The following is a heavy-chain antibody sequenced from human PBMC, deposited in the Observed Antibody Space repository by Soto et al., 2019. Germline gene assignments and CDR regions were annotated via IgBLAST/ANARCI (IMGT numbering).Heavy chain of an antibody. V-gene: IGHV3-23*01. J-gene: IGHJ4*02. CDR2: LGGGGDT. Sequence: GGSLRLSCAASGFTFGTYTMNWVRQAPGKGLEWVSALGGGGDTHYAESVKDRFTISRDYSKNILLLQMNSLRDEDSAIYYCTKDRHPDGIWTFDFWGQGTLVTVSS. CDR3: TKDRHPDGIWTFDF. D-gene: IGHD3-9*01. CDR1: GFTFGTYT.